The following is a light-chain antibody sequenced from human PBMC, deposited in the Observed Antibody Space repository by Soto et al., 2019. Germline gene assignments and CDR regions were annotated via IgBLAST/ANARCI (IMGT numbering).Light chain of an antibody. CDR2: DAS. V-gene: IGKV3-15*01. CDR1: QSVSSN. CDR3: QQYNNWPLT. Sequence: EIVMTQSPATLSVSPGERATLSCRASQSVSSNLAWYQQRPGQAPRLLIYDASTRATGIPARFSGSGSGTEFTLTISGLQPEDFATYYCQQYNNWPLTFGGGTKVEIK. J-gene: IGKJ4*01.